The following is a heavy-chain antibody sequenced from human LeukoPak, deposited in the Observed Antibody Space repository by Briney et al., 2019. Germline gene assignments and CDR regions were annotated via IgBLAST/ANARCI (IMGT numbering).Heavy chain of an antibody. CDR3: ARDVWSGSNDAFDI. CDR1: GGSFSGYY. V-gene: IGHV4-34*01. CDR2: INHSGST. J-gene: IGHJ3*02. D-gene: IGHD3-3*01. Sequence: SETLPLTCAVYGGSFSGYYWSWIRQPPGKGLEWIGEINHSGSTNYNPSLKSRVTISVDTSKNQFSLKLSSVTAADTAVYYCARDVWSGSNDAFDIWGQGTMVTVSS.